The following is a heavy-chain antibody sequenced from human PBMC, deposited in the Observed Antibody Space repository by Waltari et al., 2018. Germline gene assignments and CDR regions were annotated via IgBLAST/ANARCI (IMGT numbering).Heavy chain of an antibody. D-gene: IGHD1-26*01. CDR3: ARVLRGATMTIIDY. CDR1: GGSISSYY. V-gene: IGHV4-59*01. CDR2: IYYSGST. Sequence: QVQLQESGPGLVKPSETLSLTCTVSGGSISSYYWSWLRQPPGKGLEWIGYIYYSGSTNYNPSLKSRVTISVDTSKNQFSLKLSSVTAADTAVYYCARVLRGATMTIIDYWGQGTLVTVSS. J-gene: IGHJ4*02.